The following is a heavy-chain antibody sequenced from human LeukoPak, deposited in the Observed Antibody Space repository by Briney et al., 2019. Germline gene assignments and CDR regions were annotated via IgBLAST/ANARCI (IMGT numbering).Heavy chain of an antibody. CDR1: GFTFNSYG. Sequence: PGRSLRLSCAASGFTFNSYGMHWVRQAPGKGLEWVAVISYDGPNKYYADSVKGRFTISRDDSKRTLYLQMNSLRPEDTAVYYCAKEKLPSGYSFLTDYWGQGTLVTVSS. J-gene: IGHJ4*02. CDR3: AKEKLPSGYSFLTDY. V-gene: IGHV3-30*18. CDR2: ISYDGPNK. D-gene: IGHD5-18*01.